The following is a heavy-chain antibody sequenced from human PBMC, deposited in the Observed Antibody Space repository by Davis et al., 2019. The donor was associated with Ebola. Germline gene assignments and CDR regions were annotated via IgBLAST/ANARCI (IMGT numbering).Heavy chain of an antibody. V-gene: IGHV4-4*02. CDR1: GGSISSSNW. J-gene: IGHJ4*02. Sequence: GSLRLSCAVSGGSISSSNWWSWVRQPPGQGLEWIGEIYHSGSTNYNPSLKSRVTISVDTSKNQFSLKLSSVTAADTAVYYCARHILGGELGLDYWGQGTLVTVSS. CDR3: ARHILGGELGLDY. D-gene: IGHD3-16*01. CDR2: IYHSGST.